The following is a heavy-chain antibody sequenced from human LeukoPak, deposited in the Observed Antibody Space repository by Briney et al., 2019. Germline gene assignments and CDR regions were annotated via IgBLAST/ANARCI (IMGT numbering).Heavy chain of an antibody. Sequence: GGSLRLSCAASGFTFSSYEMNWVRQAPGKGLEWVSYISSSGSTIYYADSVKGRFTISRDNAKNSLYLQMNSLRAEDTAVYYCAREGGKEWLRIDHNYYYYYGMDVWGKGTTVTVSS. J-gene: IGHJ6*04. CDR2: ISSSGSTI. CDR3: AREGGKEWLRIDHNYYYYYGMDV. V-gene: IGHV3-48*03. D-gene: IGHD5-12*01. CDR1: GFTFSSYE.